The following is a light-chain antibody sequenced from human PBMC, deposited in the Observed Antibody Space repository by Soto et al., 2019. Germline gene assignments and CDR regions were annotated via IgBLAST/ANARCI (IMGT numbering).Light chain of an antibody. Sequence: EIVMTQSPATLSVSPGARATPSCRASQSVDTNLAWYQQKPGQAPRLLIYGASTRATGIPARFSGSGSGTEFTLTISSLQSEDSAVYYCQQYNNWPWTFGQGTKVEIK. CDR2: GAS. CDR1: QSVDTN. V-gene: IGKV3-15*01. J-gene: IGKJ1*01. CDR3: QQYNNWPWT.